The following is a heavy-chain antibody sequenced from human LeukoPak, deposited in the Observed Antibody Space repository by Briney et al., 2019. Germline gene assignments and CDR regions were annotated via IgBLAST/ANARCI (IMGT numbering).Heavy chain of an antibody. CDR3: ARGGNSGSSDY. V-gene: IGHV3-66*02. CDR2: IYSGGST. J-gene: IGHJ4*02. Sequence: GGSLRLSCAASGFTFSSNYMSWVRQAPGKGLEWVSVIYSGGSTYYADSVKGRFTISRDNSKNTVYLQMNSLRAEDTAVYYCARGGNSGSSDYWGQGTLVTVSS. CDR1: GFTFSSNY. D-gene: IGHD4-23*01.